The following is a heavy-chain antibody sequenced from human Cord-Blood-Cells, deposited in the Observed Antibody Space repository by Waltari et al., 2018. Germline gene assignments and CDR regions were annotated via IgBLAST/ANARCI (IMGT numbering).Heavy chain of an antibody. J-gene: IGHJ2*01. CDR3: ATVKGDYGDYGWYFDL. CDR1: GYTLTELS. D-gene: IGHD4-17*01. CDR2: FDPEDGET. Sequence: QVQLVQSGAEVKKPGASVTDSCKVSGYTLTELSINWVRPAPGQGLGWMGGFDPEDGETIYAQKFQGRVTMTEDTSTDTAYMELSSLRSEDTAVDYCATVKGDYGDYGWYFDLWGRGTLVTVSS. V-gene: IGHV1-24*01.